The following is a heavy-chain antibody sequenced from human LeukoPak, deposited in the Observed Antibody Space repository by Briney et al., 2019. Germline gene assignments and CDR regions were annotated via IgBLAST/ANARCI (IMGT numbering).Heavy chain of an antibody. J-gene: IGHJ4*02. CDR3: TTDLNQRLKWFGNPPDH. V-gene: IGHV3-15*01. Sequence: PGGSLRLSCAASGFSFSYSWMSWVRQAPGKGLERLGHIKSETDGATTDYAAPVKGRVSISRDDSKKMLYLEMNSLKTEDTAVYYCTTDLNQRLKWFGNPPDHWGQGTLVTVSS. CDR1: GFSFSYSW. CDR2: IKSETDGATT. D-gene: IGHD3-10*01.